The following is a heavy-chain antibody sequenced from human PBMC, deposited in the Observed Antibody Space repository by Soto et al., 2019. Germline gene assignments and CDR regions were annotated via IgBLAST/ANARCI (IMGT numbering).Heavy chain of an antibody. CDR1: GGSISSYY. J-gene: IGHJ4*02. V-gene: IGHV4-59*01. CDR3: ARRGRSGGSFFDY. Sequence: SETMSLTCTVSGGSISSYYWSWIRQPPGKGLEWIGYIYYSGSTNYNPSLKSRVTISVDTSKNQFSLKLSSVTAADTAVYYCARRGRSGGSFFDYWGQGTLVTVSS. CDR2: IYYSGST. D-gene: IGHD2-15*01.